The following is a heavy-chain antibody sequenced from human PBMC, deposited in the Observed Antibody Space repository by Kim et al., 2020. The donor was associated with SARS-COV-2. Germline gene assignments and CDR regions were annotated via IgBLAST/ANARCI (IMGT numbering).Heavy chain of an antibody. CDR3: ARDLFTTRPSKSRCSGGSCYTDY. J-gene: IGHJ4*02. V-gene: IGHV3-48*02. D-gene: IGHD2-15*01. CDR2: ISSSSSTI. CDR1: GFTFSSYS. Sequence: GGSLRLSCAASGFTFSSYSMNWVRQAPGKGLEWVSYISSSSSTIYYADSVKGRFTISRDNAKNSLYLQMNSLRDEDTAVYYCARDLFTTRPSKSRCSGGSCYTDYWGQGTLVTVSS.